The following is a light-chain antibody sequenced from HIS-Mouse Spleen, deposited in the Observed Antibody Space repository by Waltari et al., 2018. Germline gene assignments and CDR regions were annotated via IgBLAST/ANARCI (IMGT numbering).Light chain of an antibody. J-gene: IGLJ3*02. CDR3: CSYAGSSTL. V-gene: IGLV2-23*01. Sequence: QSALTQPASVSGSPGQSIPISCPGTSSDVGSSNLVSWYQQHPGKAPKLMIYEGSKRPSGVSNSFSGSKSGNTASLTISGLQAEDEADYYCCSYAGSSTLFGGGTKLTVL. CDR1: SSDVGSSNL. CDR2: EGS.